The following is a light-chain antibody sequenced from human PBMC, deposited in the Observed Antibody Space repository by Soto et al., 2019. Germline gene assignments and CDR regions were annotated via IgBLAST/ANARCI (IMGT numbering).Light chain of an antibody. CDR1: QSVTSSY. Sequence: EIVLTQSPGTLSLSPGERATLSCRASQSVTSSYLAWYQQKPGQAPRLLIYGASSRATGIPDRFSGSGSRTDFTLTISRLEPQDFGVYYCQQHRRSPITFGQGTRLEIK. V-gene: IGKV3-20*01. CDR3: QQHRRSPIT. J-gene: IGKJ5*01. CDR2: GAS.